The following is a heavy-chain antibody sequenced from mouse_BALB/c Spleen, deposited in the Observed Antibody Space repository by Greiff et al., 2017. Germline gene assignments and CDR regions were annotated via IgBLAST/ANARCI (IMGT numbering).Heavy chain of an antibody. CDR3: ARRWGNYPYFDY. J-gene: IGHJ2*01. Sequence: VQLQQSGAELARPGASVKMSCKASGYTFTSYTMHWVKQRPGQGLEWIGYINPSSGYTNYNQKFKDKATLTADKSSSTAYMQLSCLTSEDSAVYYCARRWGNYPYFDYWGQGTTLTVSS. D-gene: IGHD2-1*01. CDR2: INPSSGYT. V-gene: IGHV1-4*01. CDR1: GYTFTSYT.